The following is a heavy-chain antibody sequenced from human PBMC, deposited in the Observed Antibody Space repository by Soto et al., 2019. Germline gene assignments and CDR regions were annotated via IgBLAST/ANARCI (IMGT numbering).Heavy chain of an antibody. CDR1: GYTFSSYY. CDR2: INPNGGYT. J-gene: IGHJ4*02. Sequence: QVQLVQSGAEVKKPGASVKVSCKASGYTFSSYYMRWVRQAPGQGLEWMGIINPNGGYTTYAQKFQGSVTMTRDTSTNTVYMELSSLRSEDTAVYYCARTYQRGYYSDYWGQGTLVTFSS. V-gene: IGHV1-46*03. CDR3: ARTYQRGYYSDY. D-gene: IGHD3-22*01.